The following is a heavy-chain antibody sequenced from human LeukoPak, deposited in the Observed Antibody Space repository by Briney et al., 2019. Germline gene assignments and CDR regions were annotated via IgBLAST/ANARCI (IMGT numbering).Heavy chain of an antibody. Sequence: SETLSLTCTVSGGSMSPYYWSWIRQPAGKGLEWIGRISTSGSTNYNPSLKSRVTMSVDTSNNQFSLKLSSVTAADTAVYYCARVSHYYDSSGYYYVRAFDIWGQGTMVTVSS. CDR3: ARVSHYYDSSGYYYVRAFDI. CDR2: ISTSGST. V-gene: IGHV4-4*07. CDR1: GGSMSPYY. J-gene: IGHJ3*02. D-gene: IGHD3-22*01.